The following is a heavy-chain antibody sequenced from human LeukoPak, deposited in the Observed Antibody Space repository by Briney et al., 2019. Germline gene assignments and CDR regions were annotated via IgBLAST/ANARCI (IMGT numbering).Heavy chain of an antibody. V-gene: IGHV4-59*01. D-gene: IGHD5-24*01. Sequence: NSSETLSLXCTVSGASINNYYWSWVRQSPGKELEWIGYIYSSGSTNYNPSLKSRVTISLDTSKTQFSLKLNSVIAADTAIYFCASGPTDGYNYGFDYWGQGTLVTVSS. CDR1: GASINNYY. CDR2: IYSSGST. CDR3: ASGPTDGYNYGFDY. J-gene: IGHJ4*02.